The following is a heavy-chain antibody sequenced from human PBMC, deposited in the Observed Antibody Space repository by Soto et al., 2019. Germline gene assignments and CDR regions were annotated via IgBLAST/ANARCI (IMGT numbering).Heavy chain of an antibody. V-gene: IGHV5-51*01. CDR2: IYPGDSDT. Sequence: ESLQISCKGSGYIFTNSWIGWVRQMPGKGLEWMGIIYPGDSDTRYSPSFQGQVTISADKSITTAYLQWSSLTASDTAMYYCARLQAAMPAAAGMDVWGQGTAVTVSS. J-gene: IGHJ6*02. CDR1: GYIFTNSW. D-gene: IGHD2-2*01. CDR3: ARLQAAMPAAAGMDV.